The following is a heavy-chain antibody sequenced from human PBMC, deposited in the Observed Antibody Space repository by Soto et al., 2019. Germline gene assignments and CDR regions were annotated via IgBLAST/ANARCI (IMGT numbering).Heavy chain of an antibody. D-gene: IGHD3-10*01. CDR3: ARYSYGSDYYFDY. CDR1: GGSIRSYY. Sequence: QVQLQESGPGLVKPSETLSLTCTVSGGSIRSYYWSWIRQPPGKGLEWIGSIYYSGSTNSSPSLKSRVTMSVDTSKNQSSLKLSAVIAADTAMYYCARYSYGSDYYFDYWGQGTLVTVSS. CDR2: IYYSGST. J-gene: IGHJ4*02. V-gene: IGHV4-59*01.